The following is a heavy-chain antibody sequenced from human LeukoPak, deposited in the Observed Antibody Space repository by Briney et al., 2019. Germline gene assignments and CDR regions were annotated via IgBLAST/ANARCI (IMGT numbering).Heavy chain of an antibody. V-gene: IGHV3-21*01. CDR2: ISSSSSYI. Sequence: GGSLRLSCAASGFTFSSYSMNWVRQAPGKGLEWVSSISSSSSYIYYADSVKGRFTISRDNAKNSLYLQMNSLRAEDTAVYYRASQACSSTSCSAVDPWGQGTLVTVSS. CDR1: GFTFSSYS. D-gene: IGHD2-2*01. J-gene: IGHJ5*02. CDR3: ASQACSSTSCSAVDP.